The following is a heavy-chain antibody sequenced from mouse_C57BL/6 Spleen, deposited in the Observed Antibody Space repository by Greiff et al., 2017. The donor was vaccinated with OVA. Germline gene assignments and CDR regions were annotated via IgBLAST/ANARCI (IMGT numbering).Heavy chain of an antibody. D-gene: IGHD2-5*01. Sequence: EVQLQQSGPELVKPGASVKISCKASGYTFTDYYMNWVKQSHGKSLEWIGDINPNNGGTSYNQKFKGKATLTVDKSSSTAYMELRSLTSEDSAVYYCARYPYYSNPYWYFDVWGTGTTVTVSS. CDR3: ARYPYYSNPYWYFDV. J-gene: IGHJ1*03. CDR1: GYTFTDYY. V-gene: IGHV1-26*01. CDR2: INPNNGGT.